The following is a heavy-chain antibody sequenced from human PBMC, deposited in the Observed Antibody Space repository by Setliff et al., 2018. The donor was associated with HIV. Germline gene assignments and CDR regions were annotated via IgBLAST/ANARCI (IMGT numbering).Heavy chain of an antibody. CDR2: IYSSGSP. J-gene: IGHJ3*02. V-gene: IGHV4-39*02. CDR1: GGSISSGSYY. Sequence: SETLSLTCTVSGGSISSGSYYWSWIRQPPGKRLEWLGSIYSSGSPSYNPSLSSRLTISVDTSKNHVSLRLSSVTAADTAVYYCARSSRLGWSSYGAFDIWGQGTMVTVS. CDR3: ARSSRLGWSSYGAFDI. D-gene: IGHD6-19*01.